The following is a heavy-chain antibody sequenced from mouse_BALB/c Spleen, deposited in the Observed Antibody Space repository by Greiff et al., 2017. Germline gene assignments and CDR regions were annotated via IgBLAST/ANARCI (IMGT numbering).Heavy chain of an antibody. V-gene: IGHV5-17*02. CDR2: ISSGSSTI. J-gene: IGHJ3*01. D-gene: IGHD2-1*01. Sequence: EVKLVESGGGLVQPGGSRKLSCAASGFTFSSFGMHWVRQAPEKGLEWVAYISSGSSTIYYADTVKGRFTISRDNPKNTLFLQMTSLRSEDTAMYYCARSLYGNPFAYWGQGTLVTVSA. CDR3: ARSLYGNPFAY. CDR1: GFTFSSFG.